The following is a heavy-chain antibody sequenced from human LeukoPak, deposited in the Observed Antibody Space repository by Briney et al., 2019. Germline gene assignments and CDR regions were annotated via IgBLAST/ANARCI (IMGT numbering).Heavy chain of an antibody. Sequence: GGSLRLSCAASGFTFSSYGMHWVRQAPGKGLEWVAVISYDGSNKYYADSVKGRFTISRDNSKNTLYLQMNSLRAEDTAVYYCAKDLVVPAASGHHYYYYYGMDVWGQGTTVTVSS. D-gene: IGHD2-2*01. J-gene: IGHJ6*02. CDR2: ISYDGSNK. CDR1: GFTFSSYG. CDR3: AKDLVVPAASGHHYYYYYGMDV. V-gene: IGHV3-30*18.